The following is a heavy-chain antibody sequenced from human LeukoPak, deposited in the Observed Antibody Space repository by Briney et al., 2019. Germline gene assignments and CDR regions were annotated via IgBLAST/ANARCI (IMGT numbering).Heavy chain of an antibody. V-gene: IGHV1-2*02. CDR2: INPNSGGT. CDR3: ARGIVVVPAAMSHP. J-gene: IGHJ5*02. D-gene: IGHD2-2*01. Sequence: ASVKVSCKASGYTFTDYYMHWVRQAPGQGLEWMGWINPNSGGTNYAQKFQGRVTMTRDTSISTAYMELSRLRSDDTAVYYCARGIVVVPAAMSHPWGQGTLVTVSS. CDR1: GYTFTDYY.